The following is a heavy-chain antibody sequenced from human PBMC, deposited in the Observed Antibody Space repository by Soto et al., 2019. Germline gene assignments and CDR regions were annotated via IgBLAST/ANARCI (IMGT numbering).Heavy chain of an antibody. J-gene: IGHJ4*02. CDR3: AKDNGGYYDSSGNFEY. V-gene: IGHV3-9*01. Sequence: EVQLVESGGGLVQPGRSLRLSCAASGFTFDDFAMHWVRQAPGKGLEWVSGINWNGATMGYGDSVSGRFTISRDNTKNSLYLQMNSLKPEDTALYYCAKDNGGYYDSSGNFEYWGQGTLVTVSS. CDR1: GFTFDDFA. D-gene: IGHD3-22*01. CDR2: INWNGATM.